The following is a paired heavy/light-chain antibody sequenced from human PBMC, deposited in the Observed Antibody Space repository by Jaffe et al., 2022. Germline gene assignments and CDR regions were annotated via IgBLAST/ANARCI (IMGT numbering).Heavy chain of an antibody. V-gene: IGHV3-23*01. CDR2: ISGSGGST. D-gene: IGHD6-13*01. CDR3: AKNWGRGGWPYSSSWYEISSGFDWYFQH. CDR1: GFTFSSYA. J-gene: IGHJ1*01. Sequence: EVQLLESGGGLVQPGGSLRLSCAASGFTFSSYAMSWVRQAPGKGLEWVSAISGSGGSTYYADSVKGRFTISRDNSKNTLYLQMNSLRAEDTAVYYCAKNWGRGGWPYSSSWYEISSGFDWYFQHWGQGTLVTVSS.
Light chain of an antibody. Sequence: AIQLTQSPSSLSASVGDRVTITCRASQGISSALAWYQQKPGKAPKLLIYDASSLESGVPSRFSGSGSGTDFTLTISSLQPEDFATYYCQQFNSYPALTFGGGTKVEIK. J-gene: IGKJ4*01. CDR1: QGISSA. V-gene: IGKV1-13*02. CDR2: DAS. CDR3: QQFNSYPALT.